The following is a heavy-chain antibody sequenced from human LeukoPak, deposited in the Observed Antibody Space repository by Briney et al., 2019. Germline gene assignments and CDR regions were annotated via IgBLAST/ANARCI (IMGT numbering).Heavy chain of an antibody. CDR2: ISAKNGDT. D-gene: IGHD1-7*01. J-gene: IGHJ4*02. CDR1: GYIFSNYG. CDR3: ARDVPGTTPFDY. V-gene: IGHV1-18*01. Sequence: GASVKVSCKASGYIFSNYGISWVRQAPGQGLEWMGWISAKNGDTNYIQKFRGRVIMTTDTSTSTAYMELWSLRSDDTAVYYCARDVPGTTPFDYWGQGTLVTVSS.